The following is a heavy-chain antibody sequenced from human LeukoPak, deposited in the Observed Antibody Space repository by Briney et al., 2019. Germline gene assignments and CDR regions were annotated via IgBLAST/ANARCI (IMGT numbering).Heavy chain of an antibody. D-gene: IGHD6-19*01. CDR1: GYTFTGYY. J-gene: IGHJ5*02. V-gene: IGHV1-2*02. Sequence: ASVKVSCKASGYTFTGYYMHWVRQAPGQGLEWMGWINPNSGGTNYAQKFQGRVTMTRDTSISTAYMELSRLRSDDTAVYYCARDRRIAVAQSSNRFDPWGQGTLVTVSS. CDR2: INPNSGGT. CDR3: ARDRRIAVAQSSNRFDP.